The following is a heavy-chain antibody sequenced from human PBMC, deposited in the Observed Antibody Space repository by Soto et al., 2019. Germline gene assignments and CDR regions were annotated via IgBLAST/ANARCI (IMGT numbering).Heavy chain of an antibody. D-gene: IGHD6-19*01. CDR3: ANRPIYSSGWLGY. Sequence: GGSLRLSCAASGFTFSSYAMSWVRQAPGKGLEWVSAISGSGGSTYYADSVKGRFTISRDNSKNTLYLQMNSLRAEDTAVYYWANRPIYSSGWLGYWGQGTLVTVSS. CDR1: GFTFSSYA. CDR2: ISGSGGST. J-gene: IGHJ4*02. V-gene: IGHV3-23*01.